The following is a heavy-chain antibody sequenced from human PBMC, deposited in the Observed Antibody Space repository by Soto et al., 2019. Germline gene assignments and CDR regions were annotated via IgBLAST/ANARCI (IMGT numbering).Heavy chain of an antibody. V-gene: IGHV3-30-3*01. CDR1: GFTFSSYA. D-gene: IGHD6-6*01. Sequence: GGSLRLSCAASGFTFSSYAMHWVRQAPGKGLEWVAVISYDGSNKYYADSVKGRFTISRDNSKNTLYLQMNSLRAEDTAVYYCARDPAARFIRGWFDPWGQGTLVTVSS. CDR2: ISYDGSNK. J-gene: IGHJ5*02. CDR3: ARDPAARFIRGWFDP.